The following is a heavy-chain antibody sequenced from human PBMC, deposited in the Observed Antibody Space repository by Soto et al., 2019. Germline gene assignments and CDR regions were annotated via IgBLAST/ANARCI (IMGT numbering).Heavy chain of an antibody. J-gene: IGHJ3*02. V-gene: IGHV4-39*01. CDR3: PRQWCRGAGCSAFDI. Sequence: SEALSVTCTVSGDSIRISLYYWGWIRQPPGKGLEWMGSMYYSGYTHYSPSLKSRVTLSADTSKNQFSLKLTSVTAADTALYYCPRQWCRGAGCSAFDIWGQGTMVTVSS. D-gene: IGHD2-15*01. CDR1: GDSIRISLYY. CDR2: MYYSGYT.